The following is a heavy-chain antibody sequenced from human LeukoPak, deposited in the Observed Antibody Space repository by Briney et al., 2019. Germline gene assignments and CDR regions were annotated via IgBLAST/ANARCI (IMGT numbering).Heavy chain of an antibody. CDR3: AKDLWFGELLD. J-gene: IGHJ4*02. Sequence: GGSLRLSCAASGFTFSTYAMSWVRQAPGKGLEWVSAISGSGGSTYYADSVKGRFTISRDNSKNTLYLQMNSLRAEDTAVYYCAKDLWFGELLDWGQGTLVTVSS. CDR1: GFTFSTYA. D-gene: IGHD3-10*01. CDR2: ISGSGGST. V-gene: IGHV3-23*01.